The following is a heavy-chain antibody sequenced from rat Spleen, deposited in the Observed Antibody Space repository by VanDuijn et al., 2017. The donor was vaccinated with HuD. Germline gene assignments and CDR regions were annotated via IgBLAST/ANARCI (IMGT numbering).Heavy chain of an antibody. Sequence: EVQLVESDGGLVQPGRSLKLSCAASGFTFSDYYMAWFRQAPTKGLEWVASISYDGLVPYYRDSVKGRCTISRDNSESTLYLQMDSLRSEDTATYYCARHRLYFYDCSYISPYWYSDFWGPGTMVTVSS. CDR1: GFTFSDYY. V-gene: IGHV5-29*01. J-gene: IGHJ1*01. D-gene: IGHD1-12*02. CDR3: ARHRLYFYDCSYISPYWYSDF. CDR2: ISYDGLVP.